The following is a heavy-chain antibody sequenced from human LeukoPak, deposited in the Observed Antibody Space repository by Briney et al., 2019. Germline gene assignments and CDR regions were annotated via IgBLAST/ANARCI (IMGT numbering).Heavy chain of an antibody. V-gene: IGHV3-9*01. CDR1: GFNFDDSV. J-gene: IGHJ4*02. Sequence: GGSLRLSCAASGFNFDDSVTHWVRQAPGKGLEWVSGISWNSGTIGYADSVKGRFTISRDNAKNSLYLQMNSLRADDTALYYCARGTTNYYFDYWGQGTLVTVSS. CDR3: ARGTTNYYFDY. D-gene: IGHD4-11*01. CDR2: ISWNSGTI.